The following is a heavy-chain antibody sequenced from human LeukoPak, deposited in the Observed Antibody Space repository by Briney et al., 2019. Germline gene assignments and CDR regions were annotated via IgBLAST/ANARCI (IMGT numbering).Heavy chain of an antibody. CDR2: ISGSGGST. CDR3: AKVPGKGYCSSTSCRNDY. J-gene: IGHJ4*02. CDR1: GFTFSSHA. D-gene: IGHD2-2*01. V-gene: IGHV3-23*01. Sequence: PGGSLRLSCAASGFTFSSHAMSWVRQAPGKGLEWVSAISGSGGSTYYADSVKGRFTISRDNSKNTLYLQMNSLRAEDTAVYYCAKVPGKGYCSSTSCRNDYWGQGTLVTVSS.